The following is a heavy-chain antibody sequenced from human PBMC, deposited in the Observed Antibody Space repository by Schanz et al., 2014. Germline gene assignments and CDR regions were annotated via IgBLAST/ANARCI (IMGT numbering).Heavy chain of an antibody. CDR3: ARGGYSSGWYDRDIAHFDY. D-gene: IGHD6-19*01. Sequence: QVQLVQSGAEVKKPGASVKVSCKASGYTFTSYGISWVRQAPGQGPEWIGWISGYTGDTKYAQKFQHRVNMTTDRTTSTVYMELRSLRSDDTAVYYCARGGYSSGWYDRDIAHFDYWGQGTLVTVSS. CDR1: GYTFTSYG. V-gene: IGHV1-18*01. J-gene: IGHJ4*02. CDR2: ISGYTGDT.